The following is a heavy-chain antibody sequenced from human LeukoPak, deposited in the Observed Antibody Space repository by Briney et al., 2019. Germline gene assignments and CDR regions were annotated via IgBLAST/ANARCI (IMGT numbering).Heavy chain of an antibody. CDR1: GGSISSGGYY. V-gene: IGHV4-31*03. Sequence: PSQTLSLTCTVSGGSISSGGYYWSWIRRHPGKGLEWIGYIYYSGSTYYNPSLKSRVTISVDTSKNQFSLKLSSVTAADTAVYYCARDHYHSGDYGMDVWGQGTTVTVSS. D-gene: IGHD3-10*01. CDR2: IYYSGST. CDR3: ARDHYHSGDYGMDV. J-gene: IGHJ6*02.